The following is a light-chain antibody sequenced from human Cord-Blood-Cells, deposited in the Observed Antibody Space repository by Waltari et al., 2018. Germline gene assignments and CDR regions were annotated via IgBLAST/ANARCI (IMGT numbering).Light chain of an antibody. CDR3: LLYYGGARV. CDR2: TTS. CDR1: TGAVTRGYY. V-gene: IGLV7-43*01. Sequence: QTVVTQEPSLTVSPGGTVTLTCPSSTGAVTRGYYPNWFQQKPGQAPRALIYTTSNQHSWTPARFSGSLLGGKAALTLSGVQPEDEAEYYCLLYYGGARVFGGGTKLTVL. J-gene: IGLJ3*02.